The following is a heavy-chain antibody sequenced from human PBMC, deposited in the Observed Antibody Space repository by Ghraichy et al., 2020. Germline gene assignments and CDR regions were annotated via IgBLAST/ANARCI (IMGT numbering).Heavy chain of an antibody. Sequence: SETLSLTCTVSGGSISSGGYYWSWIRQHPGKGLEWIGYIYYSGSTYYNPSLKSRVIISVDTSKNQFYLKLGSVTAADTAVYYCARDSELGQNFDYWGQGSLVTVSS. J-gene: IGHJ4*02. CDR2: IYYSGST. D-gene: IGHD1-14*01. CDR1: GGSISSGGYY. CDR3: ARDSELGQNFDY. V-gene: IGHV4-31*03.